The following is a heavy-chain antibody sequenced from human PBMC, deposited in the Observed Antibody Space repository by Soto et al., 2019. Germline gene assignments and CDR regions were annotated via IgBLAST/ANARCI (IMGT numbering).Heavy chain of an antibody. J-gene: IGHJ4*02. Sequence: GESLKISCKASGYTFSSYWIACLRQVPGKGLEWMGVIYPAASDARYSPSFQGQVTISVDNSISTAYLQWSSLKASDTTMYYCERVLCFSAICYTGSRLFFDYWGQGAFVTVSS. D-gene: IGHD2-2*02. V-gene: IGHV5-51*01. CDR2: IYPAASDA. CDR3: ERVLCFSAICYTGSRLFFDY. CDR1: GYTFSSYW.